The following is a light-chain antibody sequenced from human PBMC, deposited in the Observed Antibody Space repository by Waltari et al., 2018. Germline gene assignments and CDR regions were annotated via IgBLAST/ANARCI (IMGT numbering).Light chain of an antibody. CDR3: CTFAGYGIYV. V-gene: IGLV2-23*02. CDR2: EFT. Sequence: HSALTQPASVSGSPGQSLTIPCPAPRSEVDGLHLVSWHQRHPGRNPKLLICEFTKRASGVSNRFSGSKSGNTVSLTISGLQAEDEADYFCCTFAGYGIYVFGTGTQVSVL. CDR1: RSEVDGLHL. J-gene: IGLJ1*01.